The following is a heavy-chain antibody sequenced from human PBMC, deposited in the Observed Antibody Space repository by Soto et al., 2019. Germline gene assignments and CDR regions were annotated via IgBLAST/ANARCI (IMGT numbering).Heavy chain of an antibody. CDR2: VHHSGTT. CDR3: ARGFSFRWVY. V-gene: IGHV4-4*01. J-gene: IGHJ4*02. CDR1: GGSMNTDYW. D-gene: IGHD6-13*01. Sequence: QVQLQESGPGLVKPSGTLSLTCGVSGGSMNTDYWWSWVRQAPGKALEWIGEVHHSGTTNYIQSLKTRITMSVDKSGNQVSLDLTSVAAADTAVYCCARGFSFRWVYWGQGILVTVSS.